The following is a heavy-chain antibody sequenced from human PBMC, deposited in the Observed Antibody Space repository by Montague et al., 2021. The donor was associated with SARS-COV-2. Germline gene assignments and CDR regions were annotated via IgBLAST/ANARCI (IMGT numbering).Heavy chain of an antibody. Sequence: LRLSCAASGFTFSNYAMSWVRQAPGKGLEWVSVIYSGGSSTYYADSVKGRFTISRDNSKNTLYLQMNSLRAEDTAVYYCAKDPHYDFWSGYYFDYWGQGTLVTVPS. D-gene: IGHD3-3*01. V-gene: IGHV3-23*03. CDR3: AKDPHYDFWSGYYFDY. CDR2: IYSGGSST. J-gene: IGHJ4*02. CDR1: GFTFSNYA.